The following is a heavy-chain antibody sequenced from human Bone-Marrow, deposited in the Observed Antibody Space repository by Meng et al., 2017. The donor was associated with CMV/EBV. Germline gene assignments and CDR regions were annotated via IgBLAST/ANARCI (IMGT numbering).Heavy chain of an antibody. D-gene: IGHD4-11*01. Sequence: CVASGFTFSNYWMGWVRQAPAKGPEWVANIKQDGTEQYYVDSVKGRFTISRDNAKNLLYLQMNSLRAEDTAVYYCARAYSHDTDYFDYWGQGTLVTVSS. CDR1: GFTFSNYW. V-gene: IGHV3-7*04. J-gene: IGHJ4*01. CDR2: IKQDGTEQ. CDR3: ARAYSHDTDYFDY.